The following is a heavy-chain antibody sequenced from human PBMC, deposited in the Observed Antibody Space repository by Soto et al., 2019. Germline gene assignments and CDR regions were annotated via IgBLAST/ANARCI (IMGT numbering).Heavy chain of an antibody. D-gene: IGHD2-2*01. Sequence: EVQLVESGGGLVKPGGSLRLSCAASGFTFTDVWMTWVRQAPGKGLEWVGRIKRKIDGETTDYAAPVKGRFTISRDDLKNTLFLQMNSLKSEDTAVYYCSVDAQCSSTNCPGALDIWGQGTMVTVSS. CDR2: IKRKIDGETT. CDR1: GFTFTDVW. J-gene: IGHJ3*02. CDR3: SVDAQCSSTNCPGALDI. V-gene: IGHV3-15*01.